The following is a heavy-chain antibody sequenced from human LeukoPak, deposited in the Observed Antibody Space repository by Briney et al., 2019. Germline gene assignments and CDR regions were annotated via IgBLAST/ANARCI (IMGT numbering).Heavy chain of an antibody. Sequence: SETLSLTCTVSGGSISSYYWSWIRQPPGKGLEWIGYIYYSGSTNCNPSLKSRVTISVDTSKNQFSLKLSSVTAADTAVYYCASHNWNDDLHFDYWGQGTLVTVSS. V-gene: IGHV4-59*01. CDR2: IYYSGST. D-gene: IGHD1-20*01. J-gene: IGHJ4*02. CDR1: GGSISSYY. CDR3: ASHNWNDDLHFDY.